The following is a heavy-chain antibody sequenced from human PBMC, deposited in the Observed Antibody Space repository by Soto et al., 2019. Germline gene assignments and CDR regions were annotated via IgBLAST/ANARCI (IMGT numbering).Heavy chain of an antibody. Sequence: QVQLVQSGAAVKKPGASVKVSCKASGYTFTSYGFSWVRQAPGQGLEWMGWISAYNGNTNYAQKLQGRVTMTTDTSPSTAYMELRSLRSDDTAVYYCASSHLTSYYYGMDVWGQGTTVTVSS. CDR3: ASSHLTSYYYGMDV. CDR1: GYTFTSYG. CDR2: ISAYNGNT. V-gene: IGHV1-18*01. J-gene: IGHJ6*02.